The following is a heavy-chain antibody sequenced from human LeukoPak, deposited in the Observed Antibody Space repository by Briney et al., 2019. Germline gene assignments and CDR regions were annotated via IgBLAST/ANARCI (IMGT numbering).Heavy chain of an antibody. CDR2: IYHSGST. V-gene: IGHV4-38-2*02. D-gene: IGHD5-12*01. Sequence: NASETLSLTCTVSGYSISSGYYWGWIRQPPGKGLEWIGSIYHSGSTYYNPSLKSRVTISVDTSKNHFSLKLTSVTAADTAIYYCASSEHEWLRFIPDYWGQGTLVTVSS. CDR3: ASSEHEWLRFIPDY. J-gene: IGHJ4*02. CDR1: GYSISSGYY.